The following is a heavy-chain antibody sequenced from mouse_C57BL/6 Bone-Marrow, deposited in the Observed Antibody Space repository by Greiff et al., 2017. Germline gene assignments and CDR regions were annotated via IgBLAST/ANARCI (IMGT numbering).Heavy chain of an antibody. J-gene: IGHJ3*01. D-gene: IGHD2-12*01. CDR3: ARGIYYSFTWFAY. CDR1: GYTFTSYW. CDR2: IYPRSGNT. Sequence: QVQLQQPGAELARPGASVKLSCKASGYTFTSYWMSWVKQRTGQGLEWIGEIYPRSGNTYYNEKFKGKATLTADKSSSTAYMELRSLTSEGPAVYYCARGIYYSFTWFAYWGQGTLVTVSA. V-gene: IGHV1-81*01.